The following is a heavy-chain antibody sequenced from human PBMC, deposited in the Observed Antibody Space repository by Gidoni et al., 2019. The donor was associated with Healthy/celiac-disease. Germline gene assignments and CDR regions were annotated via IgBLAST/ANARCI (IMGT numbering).Heavy chain of an antibody. CDR3: ASLMCPYCSSTRYFDL. D-gene: IGHD2-2*01. Sequence: QVQLVESGGGVVQPGRSLRLSCAASGFTFSSYGMHWVRQAPGKGLEWVAVIWYDGSNKYYADSVKGRFTISRDNSKNTLYLQMNSLRAEDTAVYYCASLMCPYCSSTRYFDLWGRGTLVTVSS. CDR1: GFTFSSYG. CDR2: IWYDGSNK. J-gene: IGHJ2*01. V-gene: IGHV3-33*01.